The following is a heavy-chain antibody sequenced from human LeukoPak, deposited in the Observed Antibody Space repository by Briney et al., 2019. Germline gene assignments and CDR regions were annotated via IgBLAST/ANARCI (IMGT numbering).Heavy chain of an antibody. J-gene: IGHJ2*01. CDR3: ARGLRLPYHWYFDL. V-gene: IGHV1-18*01. Sequence: ASVKVFCKASGYTFTSYGISWVRQAPGQGLEWMGWISAYNGNTNYAQKLQGRVTMTTDTSTSTAYMELRSLRSDDTAVYYCARGLRLPYHWYFDLWGRGTLVTVSS. CDR1: GYTFTSYG. D-gene: IGHD4-11*01. CDR2: ISAYNGNT.